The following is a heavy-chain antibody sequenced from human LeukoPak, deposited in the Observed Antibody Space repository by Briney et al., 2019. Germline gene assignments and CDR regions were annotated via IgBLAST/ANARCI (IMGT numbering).Heavy chain of an antibody. CDR1: GFTFSSYW. V-gene: IGHV3-7*01. CDR3: AREVAIPGDYYMDV. J-gene: IGHJ6*03. CDR2: IKQDGSEK. Sequence: GGSLRLSCAASGFTFSSYWMSWVRQAPGKGLEWVANIKQDGSEKYYVDSVKGRFTISRDNAKNSLYLQMNSLRAEDTAVYYCAREVAIPGDYYMDVWGKGTTVTVSS. D-gene: IGHD2-2*02.